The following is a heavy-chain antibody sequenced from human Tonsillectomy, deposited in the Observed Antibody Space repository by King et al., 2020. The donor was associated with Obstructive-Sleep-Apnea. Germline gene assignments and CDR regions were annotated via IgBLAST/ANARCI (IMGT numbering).Heavy chain of an antibody. Sequence: QLVQSGAEVKRPGASVKVSCKASGYTFTSHDINWVRQATGQGLEWMGWMNPNSGSAGFAQKFQGRVTMTRDTSISTAYMELSSLRSEDSAIYYCSGVLGYCMSTTWGGVDKWGQGTLVTVSS. CDR2: MNPNSGSA. CDR1: GYTFTSHD. D-gene: IGHD2-2*01. CDR3: SGVLGYCMSTTWGGVDK. V-gene: IGHV1-8*02. J-gene: IGHJ4*02.